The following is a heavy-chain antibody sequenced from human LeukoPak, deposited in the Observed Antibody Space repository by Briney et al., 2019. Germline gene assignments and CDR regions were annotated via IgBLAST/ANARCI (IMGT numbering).Heavy chain of an antibody. CDR3: AKDRQQQLVQAYYFDY. D-gene: IGHD6-13*01. J-gene: IGHJ4*02. Sequence: QSGGSLRLSCAASGFTFSSSAMSWVRQAPGKGLEWVSAISGSGGGTYYADSVKGRFTISRDNSKNTLYLQMNSLRAEDTAVYYCAKDRQQQLVQAYYFDYWGQGTLVTVSS. V-gene: IGHV3-23*01. CDR1: GFTFSSSA. CDR2: ISGSGGGT.